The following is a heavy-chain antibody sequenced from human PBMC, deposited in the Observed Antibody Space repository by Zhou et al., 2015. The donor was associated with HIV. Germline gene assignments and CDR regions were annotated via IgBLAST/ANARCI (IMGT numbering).Heavy chain of an antibody. Sequence: QVQLVQSGAEVKKPGASVKVSCKASGYTFTGYYMHWVRQAPGQGLEWMGIINPSGGSTSYAQKFQGRVTMTRDTSTSTVYMELSSLRSEDTAVYYCARDDGYCSGGSCYSVNYYYGMDVVGPKGPRSPSP. CDR2: INPSGGST. J-gene: IGHJ6*02. CDR3: ARDDGYCSGGSCYSVNYYYGMDV. CDR1: GYTFTGYY. D-gene: IGHD2-15*01. V-gene: IGHV1-46*01.